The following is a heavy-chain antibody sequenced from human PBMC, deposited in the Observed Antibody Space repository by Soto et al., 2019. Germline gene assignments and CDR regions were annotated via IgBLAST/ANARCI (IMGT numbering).Heavy chain of an antibody. J-gene: IGHJ4*02. V-gene: IGHV3-30*18. CDR1: GFAFSSYG. Sequence: GGSLRLSCAASGFAFSSYGMHWVRQAPGKGLEWVAVISSDGTNQYYADSVEGRFTISRDNSKNTLYLQMNSLRAEDTAVYYCAKDSSGYPGGYFDDWGQGTLVTVAS. D-gene: IGHD3-22*01. CDR2: ISSDGTNQ. CDR3: AKDSSGYPGGYFDD.